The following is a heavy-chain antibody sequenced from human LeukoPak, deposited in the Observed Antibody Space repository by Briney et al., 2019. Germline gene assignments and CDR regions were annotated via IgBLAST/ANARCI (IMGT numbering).Heavy chain of an antibody. V-gene: IGHV4-61*01. J-gene: IGHJ5*02. CDR1: GGSVSSGSYY. Sequence: SETLSLTCTVSGGSVSSGSYYWSWIRQPPGKGLEWIGYIYYSGSANYNPSLKSRDTISVDTSKNQFSLKLSSVTAADTAVYYCARTPAGRQWLSWFDPWGQGTLVTVSS. CDR2: IYYSGSA. D-gene: IGHD6-19*01. CDR3: ARTPAGRQWLSWFDP.